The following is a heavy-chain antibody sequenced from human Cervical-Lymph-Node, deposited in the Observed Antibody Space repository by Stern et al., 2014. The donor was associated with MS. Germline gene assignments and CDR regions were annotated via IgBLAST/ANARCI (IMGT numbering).Heavy chain of an antibody. CDR2: INPKTGAT. J-gene: IGHJ3*01. CDR3: ARGPKFGAFDV. V-gene: IGHV1-2*06. D-gene: IGHD3-16*01. CDR1: GYTFVAYF. Sequence: DQLVQSGTEVKKPGASVRVSCKTSGYTFVAYFLHWVRQAPGQGPEWMARINPKTGATDYAEKFQGRVTLTRDTSLHTTYMEVSRLTSDDTAMYYCARGPKFGAFDVWGQGTIVSVSA.